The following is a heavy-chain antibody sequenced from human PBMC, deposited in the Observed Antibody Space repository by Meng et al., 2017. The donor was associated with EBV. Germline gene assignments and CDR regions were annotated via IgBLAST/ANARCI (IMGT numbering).Heavy chain of an antibody. D-gene: IGHD6-13*01. Sequence: QLQLQESGPGLVXXXXXLXPTXPXSGGSISSSSYYWGWIRQPPGKGLEWIGSIYYSGSTYYNPSLKSRVTISVDTSKNQFSLKLSSVTAADTAVYYCARHVLFIAAAGTGWFDPWGQGTLVTVSS. CDR1: GGSISSSSYY. CDR2: IYYSGST. J-gene: IGHJ5*02. CDR3: ARHVLFIAAAGTGWFDP. V-gene: IGHV4-39*01.